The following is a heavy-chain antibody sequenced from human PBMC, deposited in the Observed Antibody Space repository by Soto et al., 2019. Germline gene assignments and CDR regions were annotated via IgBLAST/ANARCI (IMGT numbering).Heavy chain of an antibody. CDR3: AKEPEMIAGYGMDV. Sequence: PGGSLRLSCVASGFIFNNHAMSWVRQASGKGLEWVSSISGSGHSTYYGDSVRGRFTISRDNSKNTLYLQMNSLRAEVRAIYYCAKEPEMIAGYGMDVWGRGTTVTVSS. D-gene: IGHD3-22*01. V-gene: IGHV3-23*01. J-gene: IGHJ6*02. CDR2: ISGSGHST. CDR1: GFIFNNHA.